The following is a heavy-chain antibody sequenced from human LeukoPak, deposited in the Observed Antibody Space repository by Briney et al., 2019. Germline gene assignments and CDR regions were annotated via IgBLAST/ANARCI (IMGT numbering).Heavy chain of an antibody. J-gene: IGHJ5*02. Sequence: GGSLRLSCAASGFTFNDYAMHWVRQAPGKGLEWVSGINWNGNNIGYADSVKGRFTISRDSAKNSLYLQMNSLRAEDTALYYCAKGGSSTSLNWFDPWGQGTLVTVSP. CDR3: AKGGSSTSLNWFDP. D-gene: IGHD2-2*01. V-gene: IGHV3-9*01. CDR1: GFTFNDYA. CDR2: INWNGNNI.